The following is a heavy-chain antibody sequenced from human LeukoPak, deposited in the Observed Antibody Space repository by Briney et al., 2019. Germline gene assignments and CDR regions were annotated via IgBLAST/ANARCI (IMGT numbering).Heavy chain of an antibody. D-gene: IGHD1-7*01. CDR1: GYIFTDSY. CDR2: INPNSGDT. J-gene: IGHJ4*02. Sequence: ASVNVSCKASGYIFTDSYMDWVRQAAGQGLEWMGWINPNSGDTNYAQKFQGRVTMTRDTSISAAYMELSRLTSDDTAVYYCTRDINWNYGYWGQGTLVTVSS. CDR3: TRDINWNYGY. V-gene: IGHV1-2*02.